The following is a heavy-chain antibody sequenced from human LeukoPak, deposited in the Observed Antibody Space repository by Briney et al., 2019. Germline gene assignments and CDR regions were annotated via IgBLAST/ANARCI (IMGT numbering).Heavy chain of an antibody. CDR3: ARERTYTGYSSGWYFDY. Sequence: ASVKVSCKASGYTFTSYGISWVRQAPGQGLEWVGWISAYNGNTNYAQKLQGRVTMTTDTSTSTAYMELRSLRSDDTAVYYCARERTYTGYSSGWYFDYWGQGTLVTVSS. V-gene: IGHV1-18*01. CDR2: ISAYNGNT. D-gene: IGHD6-19*01. J-gene: IGHJ4*02. CDR1: GYTFTSYG.